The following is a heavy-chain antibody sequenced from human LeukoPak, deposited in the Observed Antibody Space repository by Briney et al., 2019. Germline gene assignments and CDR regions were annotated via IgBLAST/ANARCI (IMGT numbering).Heavy chain of an antibody. J-gene: IGHJ3*02. V-gene: IGHV4-39*01. D-gene: IGHD4-17*01. CDR2: IYYSGST. CDR3: ARRGVLRVTTPYDAFDI. CDR1: GGSISSSSYY. Sequence: PSGTLSLTCTVSGGSISSSSYYWGWIRRPPGKGLEWIGSIYYSGSTYYNPSLKSRVTISVDTSKNQFSLKLSSVTAADTAVYYCARRGVLRVTTPYDAFDIWGQGTMVTVSS.